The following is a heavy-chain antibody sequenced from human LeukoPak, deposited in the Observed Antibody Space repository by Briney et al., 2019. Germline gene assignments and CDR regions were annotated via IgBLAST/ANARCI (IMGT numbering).Heavy chain of an antibody. J-gene: IGHJ4*02. CDR1: GYTFTSYG. CDR3: ARDNAEIAAAGTLLGDY. V-gene: IGHV1-18*01. Sequence: GASVKVSCKASGYTFTSYGISWVRQAPGQGLEWMGWISAYNGNTNYARKLQGRVTMTTDTSTSTAYMELRSLRSDDTAVYYCARDNAEIAAAGTLLGDYWGQGTLVTVSS. D-gene: IGHD6-13*01. CDR2: ISAYNGNT.